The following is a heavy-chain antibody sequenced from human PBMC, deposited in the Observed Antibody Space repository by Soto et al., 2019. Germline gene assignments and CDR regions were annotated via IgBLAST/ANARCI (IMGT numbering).Heavy chain of an antibody. Sequence: ASVKVSCKASGYTFTGYYMHWVRQAPGQGLEWMGWINPNSGGTNYAQKFQGRVTMTRDTSISTAYMELSRLRSDDTAVYYCARGHGYYYDSSAPYGMDVWGQGSTVTV. CDR1: GYTFTGYY. CDR2: INPNSGGT. J-gene: IGHJ6*02. CDR3: ARGHGYYYDSSAPYGMDV. V-gene: IGHV1-2*02. D-gene: IGHD3-22*01.